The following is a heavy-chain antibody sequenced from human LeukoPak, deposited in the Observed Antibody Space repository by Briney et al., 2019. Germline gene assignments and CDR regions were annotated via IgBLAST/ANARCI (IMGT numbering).Heavy chain of an antibody. CDR2: INYSGST. CDR1: GGSISSYY. Sequence: SETLSLTCTVSGGSISSYYWSWIRQPPGKGLEWIGYINYSGSTNYNPSLKSRVTISVDTSKNQFSLKLSSVTAADTAVYYCARSPPYDSSGYWSPFDYWGQGTLVTVSS. D-gene: IGHD3-22*01. V-gene: IGHV4-59*01. CDR3: ARSPPYDSSGYWSPFDY. J-gene: IGHJ4*02.